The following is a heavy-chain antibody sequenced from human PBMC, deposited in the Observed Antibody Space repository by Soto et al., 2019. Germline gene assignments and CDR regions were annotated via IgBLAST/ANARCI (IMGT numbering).Heavy chain of an antibody. J-gene: IGHJ6*02. D-gene: IGHD1-26*01. Sequence: GGSRILSCAASGFTFSSYAMTWVRQAPGKGLEWVSAISGSGGSTHYADSVKGRFTISRDNSKNTLYLHMNSLRAEDTAVYYCAKDQYSTFYYYGMDVWGQGTTVTVSS. CDR1: GFTFSSYA. V-gene: IGHV3-23*01. CDR3: AKDQYSTFYYYGMDV. CDR2: ISGSGGST.